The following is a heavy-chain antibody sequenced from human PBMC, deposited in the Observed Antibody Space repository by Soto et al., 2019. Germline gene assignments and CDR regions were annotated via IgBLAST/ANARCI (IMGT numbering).Heavy chain of an antibody. CDR1: GYTFTSYD. D-gene: IGHD2-2*01. Sequence: GGSVKVSCKASGYTFTSYDINWVRQAPGQGLEWVGWISTYNGNTNYAQKVQGRVTMTTDTSTSTAYMELRSLRSDDTAVYYCARGRYCSSISCSLGVEFDSWGQGTLVTVSS. V-gene: IGHV1-18*01. CDR2: ISTYNGNT. J-gene: IGHJ4*02. CDR3: ARGRYCSSISCSLGVEFDS.